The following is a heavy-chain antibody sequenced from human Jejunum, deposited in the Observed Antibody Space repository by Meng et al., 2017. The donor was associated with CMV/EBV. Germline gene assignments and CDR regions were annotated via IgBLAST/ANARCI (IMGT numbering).Heavy chain of an antibody. CDR3: AREWIWSGPMED. CDR1: GGSINTYF. CDR2: VSPSGST. Sequence: VNLKESGPGLVQPSETLSLTCTVSGGSINTYFWSWMRQPAGKGLEWIGRVSPSGSTEYNPSLESRVTLSVDTSENQLSLKVNSVTAADTAVYFCAREWIWSGPMEDWGQGTLVTVSS. J-gene: IGHJ1*01. V-gene: IGHV4-4*07. D-gene: IGHD3-3*01.